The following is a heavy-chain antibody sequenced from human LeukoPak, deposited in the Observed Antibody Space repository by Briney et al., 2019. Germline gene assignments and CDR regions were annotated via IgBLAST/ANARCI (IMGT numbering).Heavy chain of an antibody. J-gene: IGHJ4*02. CDR3: ARAYCAGDRPLDY. CDR1: GFTVSSNY. V-gene: IGHV3-66*01. D-gene: IGHD2-21*02. Sequence: PGGSLRLSCAASGFTVSSNYMSWVRQTPGKGLEWVSVIYSGGSPYYAESVKGRFTISRDTSKNTLYLQMNTLGDEDTAVYYCARAYCAGDRPLDYWGQGTLVTVSS. CDR2: IYSGGSP.